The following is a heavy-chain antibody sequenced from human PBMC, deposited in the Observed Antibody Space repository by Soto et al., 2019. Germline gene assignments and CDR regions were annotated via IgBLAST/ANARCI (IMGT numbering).Heavy chain of an antibody. V-gene: IGHV4-30-4*01. J-gene: IGHJ5*02. CDR3: ARDTYSGYDFGL. Sequence: QVQLRESGPGLVKPSQTLSLTCSVSGASVAGGSYSWSCVRQPPGKGLEWIGYIPYIGRPIYNPSLAGRGTISADPSRNQLSLQLTSVTAEDTAVYYCARDTYSGYDFGLRGHGTLVTVSS. D-gene: IGHD5-12*01. CDR2: IPYIGRP. CDR1: GASVAGGSYS.